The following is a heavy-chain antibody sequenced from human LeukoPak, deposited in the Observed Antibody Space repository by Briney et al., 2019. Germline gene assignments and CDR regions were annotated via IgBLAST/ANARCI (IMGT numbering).Heavy chain of an antibody. CDR1: GYTFTSYY. D-gene: IGHD3-22*01. CDR3: ARAYDSSGHEVLLADY. V-gene: IGHV1-46*01. Sequence: ASVKVSCKASGYTFTSYYMHWVRQAPGQGLEWMGIINPSGGSTSYAQKFQGRVTMTRDTSTSTVYMELSSLRSEDTAVYYCARAYDSSGHEVLLADYWGQGTLVTVSS. CDR2: INPSGGST. J-gene: IGHJ4*02.